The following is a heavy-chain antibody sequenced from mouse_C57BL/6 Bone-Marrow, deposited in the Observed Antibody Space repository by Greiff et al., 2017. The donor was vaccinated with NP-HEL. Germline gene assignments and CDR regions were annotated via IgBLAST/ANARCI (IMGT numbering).Heavy chain of an antibody. V-gene: IGHV1-50*01. Sequence: QVQLKQPGAELVKPGASVKLSCKASGYTFTSYWMQWVKQRPGQGLEWIGEIDPSDSYTNYNQKFKGKATLTVDTSSSTAYMQLSSLTSEDSAVYYCAKIYPDYWGQGTTLTVSS. CDR3: AKIYPDY. J-gene: IGHJ2*01. CDR1: GYTFTSYW. D-gene: IGHD1-1*01. CDR2: IDPSDSYT.